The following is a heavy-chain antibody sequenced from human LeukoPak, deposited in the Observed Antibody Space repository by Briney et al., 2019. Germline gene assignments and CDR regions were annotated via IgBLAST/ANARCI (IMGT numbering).Heavy chain of an antibody. CDR2: IYYSGST. CDR1: GGSISSSSYY. J-gene: IGHJ4*02. V-gene: IGHV4-39*01. CDR3: ARGHCSGASCYLFDY. Sequence: TETPSLTSTVSGGSISSSSYYWGWIRQPPGKGLEWIGSIYYSGSTYYNPSLKGRVTISVDTSKNQFSLKLSSVTAADTAVYYCARGHCSGASCYLFDYCGQGALVTVSS. D-gene: IGHD2-15*01.